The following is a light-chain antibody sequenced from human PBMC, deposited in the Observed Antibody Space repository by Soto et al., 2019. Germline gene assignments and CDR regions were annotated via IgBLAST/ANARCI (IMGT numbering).Light chain of an antibody. CDR1: SSDVGSYNL. CDR3: CSYAGSNTLYV. J-gene: IGLJ1*01. CDR2: EGS. V-gene: IGLV2-23*01. Sequence: QSALTQPASVSGSPGQSITISCTGTSSDVGSYNLVSWYQQHPGKARKLMIYEGSKRPSGVSNRFSGSKSGSTASLTISALQAEDEADYYCCSYAGSNTLYVFGTGTKVTVL.